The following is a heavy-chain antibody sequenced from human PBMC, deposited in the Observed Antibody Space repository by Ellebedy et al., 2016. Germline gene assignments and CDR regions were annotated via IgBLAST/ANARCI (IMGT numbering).Heavy chain of an antibody. CDR3: ARAGLFYYGSETYYILEF. CDR1: GGSISSFY. D-gene: IGHD3-10*01. V-gene: IGHV4-59*01. J-gene: IGHJ4*02. CDR2: IYYSGST. Sequence: SETLSLXXTVSGGSISSFYWTWIRQPPGKGLEWIGYIYYSGSTNYNPSLKSRVTISLDTPKNQSSLKLSSVTAADTAVYYCARAGLFYYGSETYYILEFWGQGALVTVSS.